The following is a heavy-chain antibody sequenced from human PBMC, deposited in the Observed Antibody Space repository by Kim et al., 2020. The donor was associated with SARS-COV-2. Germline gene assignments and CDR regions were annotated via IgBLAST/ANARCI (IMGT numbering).Heavy chain of an antibody. CDR3: AREALVWFGEETRFDP. Sequence: GGSLRLSCAASGFTFSSYAMHWVRQAPGKGLEWVAVISYDGSNKYYADSVKGRFTISRDNSKNTLYLQMNSLRAEDTAVYYCAREALVWFGEETRFDPWG. CDR1: GFTFSSYA. D-gene: IGHD3-10*01. V-gene: IGHV3-30*04. CDR2: ISYDGSNK. J-gene: IGHJ5*02.